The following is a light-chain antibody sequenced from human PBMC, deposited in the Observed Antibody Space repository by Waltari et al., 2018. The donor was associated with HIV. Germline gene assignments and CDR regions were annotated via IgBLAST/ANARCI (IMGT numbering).Light chain of an antibody. J-gene: IGLJ2*01. CDR1: TLGTKY. V-gene: IGLV3-1*01. CDR2: QDN. CDR3: QAWDSTTVV. Sequence: SYELTQPPSVSVSPGQTATLSCSGPTLGTKYASWYQQRPGQSPVVVIYQDNKRPSGIPERFSGSSSGNTATLTISVTQAMDEADYYCQAWDSTTVVFGGGTKLTVL.